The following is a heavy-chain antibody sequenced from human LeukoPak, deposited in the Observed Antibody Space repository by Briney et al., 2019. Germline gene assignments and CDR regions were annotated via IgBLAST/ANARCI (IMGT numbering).Heavy chain of an antibody. V-gene: IGHV3-23*01. CDR2: ISGSGGST. CDR3: AKDSGYYSYYFDY. D-gene: IGHD3-22*01. J-gene: IGHJ4*02. CDR1: EFTFSSYA. Sequence: GGSLRLSCVASEFTFSSYAMSWVRQAPGKGLEWVSSISGSGGSTNYADSVKGRFTISRDNSKNTLYLQMNSLRAEDTAVYYCAKDSGYYSYYFDYWGQGTLVTVSS.